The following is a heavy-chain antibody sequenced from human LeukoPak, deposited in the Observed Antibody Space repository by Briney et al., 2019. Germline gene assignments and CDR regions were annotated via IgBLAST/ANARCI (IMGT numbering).Heavy chain of an antibody. D-gene: IGHD3-10*01. Sequence: GASVKVSCKASGYTFTSYYMHWVRQAPGQGLEWMGWISAYNGNTNYAQKLQGRVTMTTDTSTSTAYMELRSLRSDDTAVYYCASQRFGEPLGGNWFDPWGQGTLVTVSS. J-gene: IGHJ5*02. V-gene: IGHV1-18*04. CDR2: ISAYNGNT. CDR3: ASQRFGEPLGGNWFDP. CDR1: GYTFTSYY.